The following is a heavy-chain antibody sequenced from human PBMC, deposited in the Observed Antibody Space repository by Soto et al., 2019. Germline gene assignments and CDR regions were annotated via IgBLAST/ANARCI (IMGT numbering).Heavy chain of an antibody. CDR3: AKGGKVTIFGVVIPLDY. V-gene: IGHV3-23*01. J-gene: IGHJ4*02. CDR1: GFTFSSYA. D-gene: IGHD3-3*01. CDR2: ISGSGGST. Sequence: EVQLLESGGGLVQPGGSLRLSCAASGFTFSSYAMSWVRQAPGKGLEWVSAISGSGGSTYYADSVKGRFTISRDNSKNTLYLQMNSLRAEDTAVYYCAKGGKVTIFGVVIPLDYWGQGTLVTVSS.